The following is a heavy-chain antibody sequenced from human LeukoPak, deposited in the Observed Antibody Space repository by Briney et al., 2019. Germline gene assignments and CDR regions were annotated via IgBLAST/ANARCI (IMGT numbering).Heavy chain of an antibody. D-gene: IGHD3-10*01. CDR3: AKECDYSPGHKFDL. CDR1: GFTFNNYL. Sequence: GGSLRLSCAASGFTFNNYLMSWVRQAPGKGLEWVSVLFTGGGRTLYADSVKGRFTISGDTSRATLYLQMNGLRAEDTAVYYCAKECDYSPGHKFDLWGQGTLVTVSS. V-gene: IGHV3-23*01. J-gene: IGHJ4*02. CDR2: LFTGGGRT.